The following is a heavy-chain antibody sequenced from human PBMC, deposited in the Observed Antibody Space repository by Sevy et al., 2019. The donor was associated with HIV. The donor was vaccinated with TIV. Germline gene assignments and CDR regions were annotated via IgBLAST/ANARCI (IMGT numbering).Heavy chain of an antibody. V-gene: IGHV3-11*01. D-gene: IGHD5-12*01. Sequence: GESLKISCAASGFTFSDYYMSWIRQAPGKGLEWVSYISSSGSTIYYADSVKRRFTISRDNAKNSLYLEMNSLRAEDTAVYYCARDGYNGGMDVWGLGTTVTVSS. CDR2: ISSSGSTI. J-gene: IGHJ6*02. CDR1: GFTFSDYY. CDR3: ARDGYNGGMDV.